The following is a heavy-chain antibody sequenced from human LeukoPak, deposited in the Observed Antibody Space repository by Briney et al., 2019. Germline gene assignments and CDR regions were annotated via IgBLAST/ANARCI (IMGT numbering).Heavy chain of an antibody. CDR1: GFTFSSYG. CDR2: ISYDGSNK. J-gene: IGHJ4*02. CDR3: AREISSGWYFDY. D-gene: IGHD6-19*01. V-gene: IGHV3-30*03. Sequence: GGSLRLSCAASGFTFSSYGMHWVRQAPGKGLEWVAVISYDGSNKYYADSVKGRFTISRDNSKNTLYLQMNSLRAEDTAVYYCAREISSGWYFDYWGQGTLVTVSS.